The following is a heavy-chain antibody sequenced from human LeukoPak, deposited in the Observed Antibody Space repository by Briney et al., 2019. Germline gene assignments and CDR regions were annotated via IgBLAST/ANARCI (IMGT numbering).Heavy chain of an antibody. D-gene: IGHD3-3*01. CDR3: ARDGVTIFGVVTWDDAFDI. V-gene: IGHV3-48*01. CDR1: GFTFSSYS. Sequence: PGGSLRLSCAASGFTFSSYSMNWVRQAPGKGLEWVSYISSSSSTIYYADSVKGRFTISRDNAKNSLYLQMNSLRAEDTAVYYCARDGVTIFGVVTWDDAFDIWGQGTMVTVSS. CDR2: ISSSSSTI. J-gene: IGHJ3*02.